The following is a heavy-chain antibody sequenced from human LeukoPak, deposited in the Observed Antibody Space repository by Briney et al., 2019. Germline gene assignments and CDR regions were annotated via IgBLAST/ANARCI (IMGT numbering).Heavy chain of an antibody. J-gene: IGHJ6*03. CDR2: ITTSSTYT. CDR3: ARDPYSGTYGNTYYYYMDV. CDR1: GFSFGSYN. D-gene: IGHD1-26*01. V-gene: IGHV3-21*01. Sequence: GGSLRLSCEASGFSFGSYNMDWVRQTPGKGLEWISSITTSSTYTFYADSVKGRFTISRGNARNSLYLQMNSLRVEDTAVYYCARDPYSGTYGNTYYYYMDVWGKGTTVTISS.